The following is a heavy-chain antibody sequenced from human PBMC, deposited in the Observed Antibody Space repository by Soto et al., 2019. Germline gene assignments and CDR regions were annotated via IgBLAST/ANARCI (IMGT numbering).Heavy chain of an antibody. CDR2: VSGSGGST. CDR1: GFTFSSYA. D-gene: IGHD6-19*01. J-gene: IGHJ4*02. CDR3: AKAARGYTSGWYEYYFDY. Sequence: PGGSLRLSCAASGFTFSSYAMSWVRQAPGKGLEWVSGVSGSGGSTYCVDSVKGRFTISRDNSKNTLYLQMNSLRAEDTAVYYCAKAARGYTSGWYEYYFDYWGQGTLVTVSS. V-gene: IGHV3-23*01.